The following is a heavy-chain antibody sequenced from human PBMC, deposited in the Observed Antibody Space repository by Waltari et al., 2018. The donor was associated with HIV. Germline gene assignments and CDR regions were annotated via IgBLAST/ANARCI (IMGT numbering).Heavy chain of an antibody. J-gene: IGHJ5*02. Sequence: QVQLQESGPGLVKPSETLSLTCTVSGGSISSYYWSWIRQPPGKGLEWIGYIYYRVRTNYNTSLKSRVTISVDTSKNQFSLKLSSVTAADTAVYYCARSKWLPPWGWFDPWGQGTLVTVSS. CDR3: ARSKWLPPWGWFDP. V-gene: IGHV4-59*01. D-gene: IGHD3-22*01. CDR2: IYYRVRT. CDR1: GGSISSYY.